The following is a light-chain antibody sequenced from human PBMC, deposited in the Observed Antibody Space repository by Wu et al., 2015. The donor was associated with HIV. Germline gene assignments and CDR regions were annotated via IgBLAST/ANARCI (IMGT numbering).Light chain of an antibody. CDR2: GVS. CDR3: QQSYNNPT. J-gene: IGKJ1*01. V-gene: IGKV1-39*01. Sequence: IQMTQSPSSLSASVGDRVTITCRASQGINTYLNWYQHKPGEAPRLLIYGVSSLQSGVPSRFSGSGSGTDFTLTISSLQPEDVATYYCQQSYNNPTFGQGTKVEIK. CDR1: QGINTY.